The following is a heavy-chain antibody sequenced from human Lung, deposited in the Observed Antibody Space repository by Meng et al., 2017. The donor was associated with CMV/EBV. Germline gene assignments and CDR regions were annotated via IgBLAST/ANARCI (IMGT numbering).Heavy chain of an antibody. CDR2: IYYSGST. CDR1: GGSINNYY. D-gene: IGHD2-2*01. CDR3: ARTYCSSTSCYNDY. J-gene: IGHJ4*02. Sequence: GSLRLXCTVSGGSINNYYWSWIRQPPGKGLEWIGYIYYSGSTNYNPSLKSRVTISVDTSKNQFSLKLSSVTAADTAVYFCARTYCSSTSCYNDYWGQGTLVTVSS. V-gene: IGHV4-59*01.